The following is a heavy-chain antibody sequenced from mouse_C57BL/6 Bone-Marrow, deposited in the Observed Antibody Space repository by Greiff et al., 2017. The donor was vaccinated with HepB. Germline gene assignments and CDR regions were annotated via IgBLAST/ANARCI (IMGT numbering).Heavy chain of an antibody. J-gene: IGHJ2*01. V-gene: IGHV1-64*01. CDR2: IHPNSGST. CDR3: ARSRGNYFDY. Sequence: QVHVKQPGAELVKPGASVKLSCKASGYTFTSYWMHWVKQRPGQGLEWIGMIHPNSGSTNYNEKFKSKATLTVDKSSSTAYMQLSSLTSEDSAVYYCARSRGNYFDYWGQGTTLTVSS. CDR1: GYTFTSYW.